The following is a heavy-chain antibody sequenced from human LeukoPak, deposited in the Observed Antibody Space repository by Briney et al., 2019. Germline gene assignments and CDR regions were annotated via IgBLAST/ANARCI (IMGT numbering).Heavy chain of an antibody. J-gene: IGHJ4*02. V-gene: IGHV3-30-3*01. Sequence: GGSLRLSCATSGFTFSSYAMHWVRQAPGKGLEWVAVISYDGSNKYYADSVKGRFTISRDNSKNTLYLQMNSLRAEDTAVYYCSVAGKGTEYYFDYWDQGTLVTVSS. CDR2: ISYDGSNK. D-gene: IGHD6-19*01. CDR1: GFTFSSYA. CDR3: SVAGKGTEYYFDY.